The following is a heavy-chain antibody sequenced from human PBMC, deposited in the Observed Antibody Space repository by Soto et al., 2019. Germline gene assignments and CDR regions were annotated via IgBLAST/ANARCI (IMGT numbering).Heavy chain of an antibody. J-gene: IGHJ4*02. D-gene: IGHD3-10*01. CDR2: ISSSSSTI. Sequence: GGSLRLSCAASGFTFSSYSMNWVRQAPGKGLEWVSYISSSSSTIYYADSVKGRFTISRDNAKNSLYPQMNSLRDEDTAVYYCARDGAPYYYGSGSSDYWGQGTLVTVSS. V-gene: IGHV3-48*02. CDR3: ARDGAPYYYGSGSSDY. CDR1: GFTFSSYS.